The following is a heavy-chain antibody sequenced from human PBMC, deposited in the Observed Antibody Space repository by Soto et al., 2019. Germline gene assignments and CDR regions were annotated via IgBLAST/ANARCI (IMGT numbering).Heavy chain of an antibody. D-gene: IGHD2-21*01. CDR1: GDSVSSSSAA. J-gene: IGHJ6*02. CDR3: TRHTPGPNFYYGVDV. Sequence: SQTLLLTCAISGDSVSSSSAAWNWIRQSPSRGLEWLGRAYYRSKWYTDYAVSLKSRMTINPDTSKNQFSLQLNSVTPEDTAVYYCTRHTPGPNFYYGVDVWGQGTTVTVSS. CDR2: AYYRSKWYT. V-gene: IGHV6-1*01.